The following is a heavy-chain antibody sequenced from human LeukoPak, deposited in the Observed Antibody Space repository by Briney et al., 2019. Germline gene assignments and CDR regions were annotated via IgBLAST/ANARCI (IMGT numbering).Heavy chain of an antibody. CDR1: GFTFSGYW. D-gene: IGHD5-18*01. V-gene: IGHV3-74*01. CDR2: VKSDGSYT. J-gene: IGHJ4*02. CDR3: ARDVRGGYHDY. Sequence: GGSLRLSCAASGFTFSGYWMHWVRQAQGKGLVWVSRVKSDGSYTAYADSVKGRFTISRDNAKNTLYLQMNSLRAEDTAVYYCARDVRGGYHDYWGQGTLVTVSS.